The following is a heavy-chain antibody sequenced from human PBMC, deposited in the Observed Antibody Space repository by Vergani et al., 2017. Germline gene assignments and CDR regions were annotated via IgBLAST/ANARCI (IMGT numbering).Heavy chain of an antibody. J-gene: IGHJ5*02. Sequence: QVQLQQWGAGLLKPSETLSLTCAVYGGSFSGYYWSWIRQPPGKGLEWIGEINHSGSTNYNPSLKSRVTISVDTSKNQFSLKLSSVTAADTAVYYCARDSPHSSGYWVDNWFDPWGQGTLVTVSS. V-gene: IGHV4-34*01. CDR3: ARDSPHSSGYWVDNWFDP. CDR1: GGSFSGYY. CDR2: INHSGST. D-gene: IGHD3-22*01.